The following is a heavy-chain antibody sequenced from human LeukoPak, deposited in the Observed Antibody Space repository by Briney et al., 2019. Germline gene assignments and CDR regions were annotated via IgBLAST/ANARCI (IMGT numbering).Heavy chain of an antibody. CDR1: GFTFSSHA. J-gene: IGHJ4*02. V-gene: IGHV3-23*01. CDR3: ARGDGYQLLLTLDY. Sequence: PGGSLRLSCAASGFTFSSHAMSWVRQAPGKGPEWVSLISGSGGSTYYADSVKGRFTISRDNSKNTLYLQMNSLRAEDTAVYYCARGDGYQLLLTLDYWGQGTLVTVSS. CDR2: ISGSGGST. D-gene: IGHD2-2*01.